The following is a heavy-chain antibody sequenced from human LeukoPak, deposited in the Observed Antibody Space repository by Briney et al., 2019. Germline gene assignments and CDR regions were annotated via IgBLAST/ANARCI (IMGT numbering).Heavy chain of an antibody. Sequence: PSETLSLTCTVSGGSISSYYWSWIRQPAGKGLEWIGRIYTSGSTNYNPSLKSRVTMSVDTSKNQFSLKLSSVTAADTAVYYCARDALYCSSTSCGDDAFDIWGQGTMVTVSS. D-gene: IGHD2-2*01. CDR2: IYTSGST. CDR3: ARDALYCSSTSCGDDAFDI. V-gene: IGHV4-4*07. J-gene: IGHJ3*02. CDR1: GGSISSYY.